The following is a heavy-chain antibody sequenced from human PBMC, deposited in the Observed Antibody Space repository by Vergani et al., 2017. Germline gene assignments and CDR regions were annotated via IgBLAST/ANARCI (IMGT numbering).Heavy chain of an antibody. Sequence: QMQLVQSGPEVKKPGTSVKVSCKASGFTFTSSAMQWVRQARGQRLEWIGWIVVGSGNTNYAQKFQERVTITRDMSTSTAYMELSSLRSEATAVYYCAADLGVWVGATTSGFDYWGQGTLVTVSS. CDR2: IVVGSGNT. CDR3: AADLGVWVGATTSGFDY. D-gene: IGHD1-26*01. J-gene: IGHJ4*02. CDR1: GFTFTSSA. V-gene: IGHV1-58*02.